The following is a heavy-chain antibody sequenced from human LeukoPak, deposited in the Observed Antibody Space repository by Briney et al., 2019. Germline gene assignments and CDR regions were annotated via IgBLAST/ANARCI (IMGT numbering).Heavy chain of an antibody. CDR1: GGSFSGYY. J-gene: IGHJ5*02. Sequence: SETLSLTCAVYGGSFSGYYWSWIRQPPGKGLEWIGEINHSGSTNYNPSLKSRVTISVDTSKNQFSLKLSSVTAADTAVYYCARGGPECSSTSCYPSNWFDPWGQGTLVTVSS. CDR2: INHSGST. D-gene: IGHD2-2*01. V-gene: IGHV4-34*01. CDR3: ARGGPECSSTSCYPSNWFDP.